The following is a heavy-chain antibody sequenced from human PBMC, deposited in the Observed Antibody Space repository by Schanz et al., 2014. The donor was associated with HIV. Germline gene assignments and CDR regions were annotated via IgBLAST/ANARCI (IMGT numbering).Heavy chain of an antibody. CDR1: GFTVSSNY. CDR3: ARVRDTYYYDSSAYYLDY. CDR2: IYSGGST. J-gene: IGHJ4*02. V-gene: IGHV3-53*01. Sequence: VQLVESGGGVVQPGRSLRVSCVASGFTVSSNYMSWVRQAPGKGLEWVSVIYSGGSTYYADSVKGRFTISRDNSKNTLYLQMNSLRAEDTAVYYCARVRDTYYYDSSAYYLDYWGQGTLVTVSS. D-gene: IGHD3-22*01.